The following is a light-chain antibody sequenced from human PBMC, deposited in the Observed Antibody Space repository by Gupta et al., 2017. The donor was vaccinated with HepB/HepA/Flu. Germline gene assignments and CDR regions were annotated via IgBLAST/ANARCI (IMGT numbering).Light chain of an antibody. V-gene: IGKV3-11*01. J-gene: IGKJ1*01. CDR2: DAS. CDR3: QQRGKT. CDR1: QSVSSY. Sequence: IVLTQSPATLSLSPGDRATLSCRASQSVSSYLAWYQQKPGQAPRLLIYDASNRATGIPARVSGRASGTDFTLTISSLEPEDFAVYYCQQRGKTFGQGTKVEIK.